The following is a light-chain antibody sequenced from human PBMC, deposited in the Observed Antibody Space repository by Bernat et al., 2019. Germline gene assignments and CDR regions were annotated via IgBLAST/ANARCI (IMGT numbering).Light chain of an antibody. J-gene: IGLJ3*02. CDR3: SAWDSSLSAWV. Sequence: QAGLTQPPSVSKGLRQTATLTCTGNSKNVGNQGAAWLQQHQGHPPKLLSYRNNNRPSGISERFSASRSRNTASLTITGLQPEDEADYYCSAWDSSLSAWVFGGGTKLTVL. V-gene: IGLV10-54*04. CDR1: SKNVGNQG. CDR2: RNN.